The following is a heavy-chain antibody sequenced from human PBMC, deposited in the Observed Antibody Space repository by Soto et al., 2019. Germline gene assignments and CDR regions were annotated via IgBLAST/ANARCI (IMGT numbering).Heavy chain of an antibody. CDR3: ARGLEYDSSGSSP. D-gene: IGHD3-22*01. V-gene: IGHV3-21*01. Sequence: GGSLRLSCAGSGFNFSSYTMNWVRQPPGKGLEWVSSISSSSSYIYYADSVKGRFTISRDNAKNSLYLRMNSLRDEDTAVYYCARGLEYDSSGSSPWGQGTLVTVS. J-gene: IGHJ5*02. CDR2: ISSSSSYI. CDR1: GFNFSSYT.